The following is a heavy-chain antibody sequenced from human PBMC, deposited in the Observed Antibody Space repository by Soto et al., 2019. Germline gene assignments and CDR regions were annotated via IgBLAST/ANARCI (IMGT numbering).Heavy chain of an antibody. D-gene: IGHD3-3*01. Sequence: PGGSLRLSCAASGFTFSSYGMHWVRQAPGKGLEWVAVIWYDGSNKYYADSVKGRFTISRDNSKNTLYLQMNSLRAEDTAVYYCARVRSPFTIFGWFDPWGQGTLVTVSS. CDR2: IWYDGSNK. V-gene: IGHV3-33*01. CDR3: ARVRSPFTIFGWFDP. CDR1: GFTFSSYG. J-gene: IGHJ5*02.